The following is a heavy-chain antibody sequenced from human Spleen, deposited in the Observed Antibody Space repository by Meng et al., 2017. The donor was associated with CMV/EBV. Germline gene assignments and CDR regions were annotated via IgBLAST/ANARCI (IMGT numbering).Heavy chain of an antibody. CDR3: ARGSPSRIFDY. CDR1: GYAFSGYY. J-gene: IGHJ4*02. V-gene: IGHV1-2*06. D-gene: IGHD2-15*01. Sequence: SCKNSGYAFSGYYIQWVRQATGQGLEWMGHINPKTGAIKYAPKFQGRVTMTTDTSMSTAYMELTTLKSNDTAVFFCARGSPSRIFDYWGQGTLVTVSS. CDR2: INPKTGAI.